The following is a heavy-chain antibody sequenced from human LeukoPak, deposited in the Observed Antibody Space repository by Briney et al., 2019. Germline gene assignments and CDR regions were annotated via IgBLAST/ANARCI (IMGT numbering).Heavy chain of an antibody. J-gene: IGHJ4*02. CDR1: GGTFSSYG. Sequence: ASVKVSCKASGGTFSSYGISWVRQAPGQGLEWMGRIIPIFGTANYAQKFQGRVTITTDESTSTAYMELSSLISDDTAVYYCARDPAAYSGSYYFYYWGQGTLVTVYS. D-gene: IGHD1-26*01. V-gene: IGHV1-69*05. CDR3: ARDPAAYSGSYYFYY. CDR2: IIPIFGTA.